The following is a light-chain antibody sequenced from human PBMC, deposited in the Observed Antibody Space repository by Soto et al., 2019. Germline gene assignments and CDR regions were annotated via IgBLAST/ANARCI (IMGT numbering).Light chain of an antibody. CDR3: QQYDRSPPYT. V-gene: IGKV3-20*01. CDR2: GPS. Sequence: EIVLTQSPGPLSLSPGERATLSCRASQSVSNSYLAWYQQKPGQAPRLLIYGPSSRATGIPDRFSGSGSGTDFTLTISSLEPEDFAVYYCQQYDRSPPYTFGQGTKLEIK. CDR1: QSVSNSY. J-gene: IGKJ2*01.